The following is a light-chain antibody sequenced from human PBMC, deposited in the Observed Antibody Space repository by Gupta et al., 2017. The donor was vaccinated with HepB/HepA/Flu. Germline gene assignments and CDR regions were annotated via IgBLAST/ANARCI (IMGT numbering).Light chain of an antibody. CDR3: QQYGTSLLT. J-gene: IGKJ4*01. Sequence: EIVLTQSPGTLSLSPGERASLSCRASQSVSSSYLAWYQQKPGQAPRLLIYGASIRATGIPDRFSGSGSGTDFTLTITRLEPEDFAVYYCQQYGTSLLTFGGGTKVEIK. CDR1: QSVSSSY. CDR2: GAS. V-gene: IGKV3-20*01.